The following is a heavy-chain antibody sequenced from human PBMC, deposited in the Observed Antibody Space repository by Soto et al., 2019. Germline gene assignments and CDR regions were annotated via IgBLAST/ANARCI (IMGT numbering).Heavy chain of an antibody. J-gene: IGHJ4*02. Sequence: SETLSLTCSVSGASISSGTYYWGWIRQPPGKGLEWIGSISYSGSAYYNPSLKSRVTISVDTSKNQFSLKLSSVTAADTAVYYCARPMLFDWLLGFEYWGQGSLVTVSS. CDR3: ARPMLFDWLLGFEY. V-gene: IGHV4-39*01. CDR2: ISYSGSA. CDR1: GASISSGTYY. D-gene: IGHD3-9*01.